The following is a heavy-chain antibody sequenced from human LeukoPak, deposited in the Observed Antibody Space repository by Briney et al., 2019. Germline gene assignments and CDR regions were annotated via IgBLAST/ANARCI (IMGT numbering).Heavy chain of an antibody. D-gene: IGHD3-10*02. CDR2: ISAYNGNT. V-gene: IGHV1-18*01. J-gene: IGHJ5*02. CDR3: AQGTPRTVRSWFDP. Sequence: ASVKVSCKASGYTFTSYGISWVRQAPGQGLEWMGWISAYNGNTNYAQKLRGRVTMTTDTSTSTAYMELSSLRSEDTAVYYCAQGTPRTVRSWFDPWGQGTLVTVSS. CDR1: GYTFTSYG.